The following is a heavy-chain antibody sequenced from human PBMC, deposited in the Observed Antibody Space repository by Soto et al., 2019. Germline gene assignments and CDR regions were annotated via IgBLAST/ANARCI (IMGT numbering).Heavy chain of an antibody. CDR1: GYSFTSYW. Sequence: EVQLVQSGAEVKKPGESLRISCKGSGYSFTSYWISWVRQMPGKGLEWMGRIDPSDSYTNYSPSFQGHVTISADKSISTAYRQLSSLKASDTARYYLATLRGGYGELLAYWGQGTLVTVSS. V-gene: IGHV5-10-1*01. CDR3: ATLRGGYGELLAY. D-gene: IGHD3-10*01. J-gene: IGHJ4*02. CDR2: IDPSDSYT.